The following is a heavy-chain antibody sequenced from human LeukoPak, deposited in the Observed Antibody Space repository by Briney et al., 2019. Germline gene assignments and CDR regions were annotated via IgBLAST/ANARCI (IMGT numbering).Heavy chain of an antibody. V-gene: IGHV3-23*01. J-gene: IGHJ4*02. CDR1: GYTFNNHA. CDR2: INGNGAST. Sequence: GGSLRLSCAASGYTFNNHAMSWVRAAPGKGLEWVSGINGNGASTYYSDSVKGRFTISRDNSKNTLYLQMSSLRAEDTAIYYCAKDQGYSYYYLDYWGQGTLVTVSS. CDR3: AKDQGYSYYYLDY. D-gene: IGHD5-18*01.